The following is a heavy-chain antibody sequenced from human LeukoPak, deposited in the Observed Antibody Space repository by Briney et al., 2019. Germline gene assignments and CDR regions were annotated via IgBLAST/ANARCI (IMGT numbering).Heavy chain of an antibody. D-gene: IGHD6-19*01. CDR1: GGSISSYY. CDR3: ARKVAVAGKAGFDF. Sequence: SETLSLTCTVSGGSISSYYWSWIRQPAGKGLEWIGRIYTTGSTNYNPSLKSRVNMSVDTSKNQFSLKLSSVTAADTAVYYCARKVAVAGKAGFDFWGQGTLVNVSS. V-gene: IGHV4-4*07. J-gene: IGHJ4*02. CDR2: IYTTGST.